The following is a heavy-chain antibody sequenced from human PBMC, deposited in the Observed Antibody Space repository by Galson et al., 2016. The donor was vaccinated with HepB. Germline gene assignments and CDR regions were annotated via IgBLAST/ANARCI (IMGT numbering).Heavy chain of an antibody. J-gene: IGHJ4*02. CDR1: GFTVSSNY. CDR2: IYSGGST. Sequence: SLRLSCAASGFTVSSNYMSWVRQAPGKGLEWVSVIYSGGSTYYADSVKGRFTISRDNSKNTLYLQMNSLRAEDTAVYYCARESGSRPGSGGFGYWGQGTLVTVSS. D-gene: IGHD2-2*01. CDR3: ARESGSRPGSGGFGY. V-gene: IGHV3-53*01.